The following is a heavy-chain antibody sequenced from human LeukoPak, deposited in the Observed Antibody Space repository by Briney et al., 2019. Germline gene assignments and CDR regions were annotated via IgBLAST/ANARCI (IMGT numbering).Heavy chain of an antibody. V-gene: IGHV3-30*02. CDR3: AKDFNSKYCSSTSCPSNWFDP. Sequence: GGSLRLSCAASGFTFSSYGMHWVRQAPGKGLEWVAFIRYDGSNKYYADSVKGRFTISRDNSKNTLYLQMNSLRAEDTAVYYCAKDFNSKYCSSTSCPSNWFDPWGQGTLVTVSS. J-gene: IGHJ5*02. CDR1: GFTFSSYG. CDR2: IRYDGSNK. D-gene: IGHD2-2*01.